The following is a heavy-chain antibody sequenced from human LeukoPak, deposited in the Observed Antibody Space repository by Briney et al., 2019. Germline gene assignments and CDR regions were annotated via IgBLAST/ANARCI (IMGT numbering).Heavy chain of an antibody. D-gene: IGHD6-13*01. CDR1: GFTFMTYS. J-gene: IGHJ4*02. V-gene: IGHV3-23*01. Sequence: PGGSLRLSCVTSGFTFMTYSMIWVRQAPGKGLEWVAGIYGSGRDTFYADSVKGRFTISRDNSKNTLYLQMNSLRAEDTAVYYCAKTRPLDSSSWSHGDYWGQGTLVTVSS. CDR3: AKTRPLDSSSWSHGDY. CDR2: IYGSGRDT.